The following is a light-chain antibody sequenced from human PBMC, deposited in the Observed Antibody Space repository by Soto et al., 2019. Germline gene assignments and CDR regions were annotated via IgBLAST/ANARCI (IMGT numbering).Light chain of an antibody. V-gene: IGKV4-1*01. CDR1: RNLLYSSNNKNY. Sequence: DIVMTQSPDSLAVSLGERATINCKSSRNLLYSSNNKNYFAWDQQKPGQPPKLLIYWASTRESGVPDRFSGSGSGTDFTLTISSLQAEDVAVYYCQQYYTTPRTFGQGTKLEI. CDR3: QQYYTTPRT. CDR2: WAS. J-gene: IGKJ2*01.